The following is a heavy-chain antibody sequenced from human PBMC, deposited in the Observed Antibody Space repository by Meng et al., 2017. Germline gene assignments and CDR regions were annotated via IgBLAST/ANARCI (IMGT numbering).Heavy chain of an antibody. V-gene: IGHV1-69*06. CDR1: GGTFSSYA. CDR2: IIPIFGTA. D-gene: IGHD5-24*01. Sequence: QVLQVQSGAEGKKPGSSVKVSCKASGGTFSSYAISWVRQAPGQGLEWMGGIIPIFGTANYAQKFQGRVTITADKSTSTAYMELSSLRSEDTAVYYCARSKDGYNYWYFDLWGRGTLVTVSS. CDR3: ARSKDGYNYWYFDL. J-gene: IGHJ2*01.